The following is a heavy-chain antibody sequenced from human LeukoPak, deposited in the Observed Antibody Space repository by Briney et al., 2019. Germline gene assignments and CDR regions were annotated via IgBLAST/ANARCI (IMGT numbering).Heavy chain of an antibody. Sequence: GGSLRLSCAASGFTFSSYGMQWFRQAPGKGLEWVAVISYDGSNKYYADSVKGRFTISRDNSKNTLYLQMNSLRAEDTAVYYCAKDLEGATDYWGQGTLVTVSS. CDR3: AKDLEGATDY. D-gene: IGHD1-26*01. CDR2: ISYDGSNK. CDR1: GFTFSSYG. V-gene: IGHV3-30*18. J-gene: IGHJ4*02.